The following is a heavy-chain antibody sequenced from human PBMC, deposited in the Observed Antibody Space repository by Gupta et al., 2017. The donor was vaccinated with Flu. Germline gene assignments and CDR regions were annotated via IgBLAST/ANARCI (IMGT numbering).Heavy chain of an antibody. CDR2: MNPNSGNT. Sequence: INWVRQATGQGLEWMGWMNPNSGNTGYAQKFQGRVTMTRNTSISTAYMELSSLRSEDTAVYYCARGRISVVPAVRDPKGWFDPWGQGTLVTVSS. V-gene: IGHV1-8*01. CDR3: ARGRISVVPAVRDPKGWFDP. J-gene: IGHJ5*02. D-gene: IGHD2-2*01.